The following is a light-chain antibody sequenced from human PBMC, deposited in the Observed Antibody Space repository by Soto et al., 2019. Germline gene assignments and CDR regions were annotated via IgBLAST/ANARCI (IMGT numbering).Light chain of an antibody. V-gene: IGKV1-5*03. CDR2: QAS. J-gene: IGKJ2*03. CDR3: QQYKNYMYS. CDR1: QSISNW. Sequence: DIQMTQSPSTLSASVGDRVTITCRASQSISNWLAWYQQKPGKAPKLLIYQASTLERGVPSRFSGSGSGTEFALTISSLQADDFATYYCQQYKNYMYSFGQGTKVEIK.